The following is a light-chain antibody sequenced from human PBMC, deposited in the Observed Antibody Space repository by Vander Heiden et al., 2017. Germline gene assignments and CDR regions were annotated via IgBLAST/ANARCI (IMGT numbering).Light chain of an antibody. Sequence: QSALTQPASVSGSPGPSITISCTGTSSDIGGYNYVSWYQQHPGKAPKVMIYEVSNRPSGVSNRFSGSKSGNTASLTISGLQAEDEADYYCSSYTTSKSVVFGGGTKLTVL. J-gene: IGLJ2*01. CDR2: EVS. V-gene: IGLV2-14*01. CDR1: SSDIGGYNY. CDR3: SSYTTSKSVV.